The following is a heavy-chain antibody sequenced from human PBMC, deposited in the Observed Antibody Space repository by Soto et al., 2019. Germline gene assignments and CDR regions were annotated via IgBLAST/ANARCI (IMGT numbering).Heavy chain of an antibody. J-gene: IGHJ4*02. CDR2: ISYDGSNK. Sequence: QVQLVESGGGVVQPGRSLRLSCAASGFTFSNYPMHWVRQAPGKGLEWVAVISYDGSNKYYADSVKSRFTSSRDKYKNTLYLQMNSLRAEDTAVYYCASGLGGFDGDYTYFDYWGQGTLVIVSS. CDR1: GFTFSNYP. CDR3: ASGLGGFDGDYTYFDY. D-gene: IGHD4-17*01. V-gene: IGHV3-30-3*01.